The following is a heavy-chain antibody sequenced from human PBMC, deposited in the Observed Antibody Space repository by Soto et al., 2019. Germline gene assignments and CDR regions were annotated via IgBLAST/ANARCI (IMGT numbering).Heavy chain of an antibody. CDR3: ARASLVVAATHNWFDP. CDR2: INHSGST. V-gene: IGHV4-34*01. Sequence: SETLSLTCAVYGGSFSGYYWSWIRQPPGKGLEWIGEINHSGSTNYNPSLKSRVTISADTSKNQFSLKLSSVTAADTAVYYCARASLVVAATHNWFDPWGQGTLVTVSS. D-gene: IGHD2-15*01. J-gene: IGHJ5*02. CDR1: GGSFSGYY.